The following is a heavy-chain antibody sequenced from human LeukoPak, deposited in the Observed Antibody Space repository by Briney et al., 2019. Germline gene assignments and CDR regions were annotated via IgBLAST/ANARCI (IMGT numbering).Heavy chain of an antibody. J-gene: IGHJ3*02. V-gene: IGHV3-48*04. D-gene: IGHD3-22*01. Sequence: GGSLRLSCAASGFTFSSFTMNWVRQAPGKGLEWVSCIATDSRTIYYADSVKGRFTISRDNAKNSLYLQMNSLRAEDTALYHCARARDSSPPGSFDIWGQGTMVTVS. CDR1: GFTFSSFT. CDR2: IATDSRTI. CDR3: ARARDSSPPGSFDI.